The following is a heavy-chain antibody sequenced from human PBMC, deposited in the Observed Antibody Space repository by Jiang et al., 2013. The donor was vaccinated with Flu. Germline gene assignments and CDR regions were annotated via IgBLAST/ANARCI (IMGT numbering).Heavy chain of an antibody. D-gene: IGHD3-10*01. Sequence: LLKPSETLSLTCAVYGGSFSGYYWSWIRQPPGKGLEWIGEINHSGSTNYNPSLKSRVTISVDTSKNQFSLKLSSVTAADTAVYYCARGDIVLMVRGVPPGGLGYWGQGTLVTVSS. CDR2: INHSGST. V-gene: IGHV4-34*01. CDR1: GGSFSGYY. CDR3: ARGDIVLMVRGVPPGGLGY. J-gene: IGHJ4*02.